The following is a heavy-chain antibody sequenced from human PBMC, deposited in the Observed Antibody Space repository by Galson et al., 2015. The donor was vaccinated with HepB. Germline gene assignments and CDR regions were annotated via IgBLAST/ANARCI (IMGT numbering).Heavy chain of an antibody. V-gene: IGHV3-23*01. CDR1: GYTFHNSA. D-gene: IGHD3-22*01. Sequence: SLRLSCSASGYTFHNSAMSRARQAPGKGLESVSSIRGSGGNTFYADSVKGRFTISRDNSKNTVYLQMNGLRAEDTAIYYCAKPIYYRDSSGYSIGDHWGQGTLVTVSS. CDR3: AKPIYYRDSSGYSIGDH. CDR2: IRGSGGNT. J-gene: IGHJ4*02.